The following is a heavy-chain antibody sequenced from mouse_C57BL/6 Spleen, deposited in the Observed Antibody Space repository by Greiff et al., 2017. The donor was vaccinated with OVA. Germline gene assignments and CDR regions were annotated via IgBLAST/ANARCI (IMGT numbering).Heavy chain of an antibody. J-gene: IGHJ2*01. CDR2: IYPGDGDT. D-gene: IGHD2-3*01. Sequence: QVQLQQSGAELVKPGASVKISCKASGYAFSSYWMNWVKQRPGKGLEWIGQIYPGDGDTKYNGKFKGKATLTADKSYSTAYMQLSSLTSDDSAVYFFARKGGMVTTGYYFDYRGQGTTLTVSA. CDR3: ARKGGMVTTGYYFDY. CDR1: GYAFSSYW. V-gene: IGHV1-80*01.